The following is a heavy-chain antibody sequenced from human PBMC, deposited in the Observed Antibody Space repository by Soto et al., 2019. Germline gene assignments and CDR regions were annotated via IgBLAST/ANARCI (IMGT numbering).Heavy chain of an antibody. CDR3: ARSKFDGLFPLNY. D-gene: IGHD3-10*01. V-gene: IGHV4-39*01. Sequence: PSETLSLTCTVSGGSISGSIYYWAWIRHSPGKGLEWIGSFYYNGSPYYNPSLKSRVTISLDTSKNQFSLKLSSVTAADTAVYYCARSKFDGLFPLNYWGQGTLVTVSS. CDR1: GGSISGSIYY. CDR2: FYYNGSP. J-gene: IGHJ4*02.